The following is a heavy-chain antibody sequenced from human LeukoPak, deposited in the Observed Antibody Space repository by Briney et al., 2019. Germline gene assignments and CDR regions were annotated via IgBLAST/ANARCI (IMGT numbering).Heavy chain of an antibody. D-gene: IGHD6-19*01. V-gene: IGHV4-59*08. CDR1: GGSISGYY. CDR2: IYYSGST. J-gene: IGHJ4*02. CDR3: ARLASSGWSHCDY. Sequence: SETLSLTCTVSGGSISGYYWSWIRQPPGKGPEWIGYIYYSGSTNYNPSLKSRVTISVDTSKNQFSLKMDSVTAADTAVYYCARLASSGWSHCDYWGQGTLVTVSS.